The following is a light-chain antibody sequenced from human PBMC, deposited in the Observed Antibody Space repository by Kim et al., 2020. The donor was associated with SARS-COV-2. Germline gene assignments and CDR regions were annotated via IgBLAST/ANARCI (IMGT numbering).Light chain of an antibody. J-gene: IGLJ1*01. CDR3: TAWDDSLSAYV. Sequence: GQRVTISCSGSSSNIGSSYVYWYQQLPGTAPKLLIYMNNQRPSGVPDRFSGSKSGTSASLAISGLRSDDEADYYCTAWDDSLSAYVFGTGTKVTVL. CDR2: MNN. V-gene: IGLV1-47*01. CDR1: SSNIGSSY.